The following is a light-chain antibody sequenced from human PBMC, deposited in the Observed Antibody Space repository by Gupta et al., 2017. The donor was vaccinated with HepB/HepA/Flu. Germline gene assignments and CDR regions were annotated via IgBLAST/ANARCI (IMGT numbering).Light chain of an antibody. Sequence: QSVLTQPPSVSAAPGQKVTISCSGGSSNIGSNSVSWYQHLPGTAPKLLINGNDKRPSGIPARFSGSKSGTSAAMYITGLQTGDEADYYCGTCDTSRSVVDFGGGTNLTVL. V-gene: IGLV1-51*01. J-gene: IGLJ2*01. CDR1: SSNIGSNS. CDR2: GND. CDR3: GTCDTSRSVVD.